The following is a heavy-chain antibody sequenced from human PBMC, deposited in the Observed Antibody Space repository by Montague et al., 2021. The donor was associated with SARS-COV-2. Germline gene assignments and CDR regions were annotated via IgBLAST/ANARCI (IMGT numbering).Heavy chain of an antibody. CDR2: IYYSGGT. D-gene: IGHD3-10*01. CDR1: GGSISNYY. Sequence: SETLSLTCAVSGGSISNYYWSWIRQPPGKGLEWIGYIYYSGGTNYNPSLKSRVTISVDTSKNQFSLKLSSVTAADTAVYYCARDTNYYSTAGSRGNWFDPWGQGTLVTVSS. CDR3: ARDTNYYSTAGSRGNWFDP. V-gene: IGHV4-59*01. J-gene: IGHJ5*02.